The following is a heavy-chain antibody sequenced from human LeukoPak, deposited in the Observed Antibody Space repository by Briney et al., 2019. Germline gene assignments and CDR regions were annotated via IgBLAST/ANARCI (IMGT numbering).Heavy chain of an antibody. CDR1: GFTFINYA. Sequence: PGGSLRLSCATSGFTFINYAMHWVRQAPGKGLEWVSYISSSSSTIYYADSVKGRFTISRDNAKNSLYLQMNSLRAEDTAVYYCAREIGMGIAAAGYDYWGQGTLVTVSS. D-gene: IGHD6-13*01. J-gene: IGHJ4*02. CDR2: ISSSSSTI. V-gene: IGHV3-48*01. CDR3: AREIGMGIAAAGYDY.